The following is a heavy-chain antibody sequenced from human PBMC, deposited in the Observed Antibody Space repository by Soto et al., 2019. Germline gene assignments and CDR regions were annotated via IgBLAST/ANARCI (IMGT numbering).Heavy chain of an antibody. D-gene: IGHD5-12*01. CDR1: GFTFSSYA. Sequence: GGSLRLSCAASGFTFSSYAMSWVRQAPGKGLEWVSVIYSGGSKYYADSVKGRFTISRDNSKNTLYLQVNSLRAEDTAVYYCASQYGGYGWFDTWGQGTTVTVSS. CDR2: IYSGGSK. V-gene: IGHV3-66*04. J-gene: IGHJ5*02. CDR3: ASQYGGYGWFDT.